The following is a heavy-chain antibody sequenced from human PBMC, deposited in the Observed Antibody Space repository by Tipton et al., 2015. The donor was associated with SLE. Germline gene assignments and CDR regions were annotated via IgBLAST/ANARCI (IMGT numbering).Heavy chain of an antibody. Sequence: SLRLSCAASGFTFTNYAMHWVRQAPGKGLEWVAVISYDGNKENYADSVRGRFTISRDNSKNSLYVDMNSLRAEDTAVYYCARGDIGAAEYFQHWGQGTLVTVSS. V-gene: IGHV3-30*03. D-gene: IGHD3-9*01. CDR1: GFTFTNYA. J-gene: IGHJ1*01. CDR3: ARGDIGAAEYFQH. CDR2: ISYDGNKE.